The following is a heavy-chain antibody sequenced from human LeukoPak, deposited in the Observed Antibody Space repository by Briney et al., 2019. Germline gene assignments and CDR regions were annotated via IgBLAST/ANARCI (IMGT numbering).Heavy chain of an antibody. Sequence: SETLSLTCAVYGGSFSGYYWSWIRQPPGKGLEWIGEINHSGSTNYNPSLKSRVTISVDTSKNQFSLKLSSVTAADTAVYYCARHESSVTTVWSYFDYWGQGTLVTVSS. CDR3: ARHESSVTTVWSYFDY. J-gene: IGHJ4*02. CDR2: INHSGST. D-gene: IGHD4-17*01. CDR1: GGSFSGYY. V-gene: IGHV4-34*01.